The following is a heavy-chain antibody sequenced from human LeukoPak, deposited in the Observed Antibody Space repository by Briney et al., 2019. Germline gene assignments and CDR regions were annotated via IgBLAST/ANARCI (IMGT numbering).Heavy chain of an antibody. J-gene: IGHJ5*02. V-gene: IGHV3-53*01. CDR3: ATNLYGPDH. CDR1: GLNVRWHH. D-gene: IGHD4-17*01. Sequence: PGGSLRLSCAGSGLNVRWHHLNWVRHGSGEGLESVLIIYSGANTHYAESVTGRFTISRDTTKNTLYLQMNRLRTKDTAVYYCATNLYGPDHRGQGTLVSASS. CDR2: IYSGANT.